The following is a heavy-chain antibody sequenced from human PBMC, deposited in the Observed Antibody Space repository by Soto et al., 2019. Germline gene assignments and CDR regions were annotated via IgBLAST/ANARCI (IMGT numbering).Heavy chain of an antibody. CDR2: ISYDGSNK. J-gene: IGHJ4*02. CDR1: GFTFSSYG. V-gene: IGHV3-30*18. CDR3: ANPVAPSPGY. Sequence: PGGSLRLSCAASGFTFSSYGMHWVRQAPGKGLEWVAVISYDGSNKYYADSVKGRFTISRDNSKNTLYLQMNSLRAEDTAVYYCANPVAPSPGYWGQGTLVPVSS.